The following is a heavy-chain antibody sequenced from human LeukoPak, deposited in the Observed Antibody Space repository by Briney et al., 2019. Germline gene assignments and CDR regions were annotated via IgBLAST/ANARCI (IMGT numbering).Heavy chain of an antibody. J-gene: IGHJ4*02. CDR3: ARIAGDLKEYYFDY. V-gene: IGHV4-39*07. D-gene: IGHD7-27*01. CDR1: GDSFTSVTDY. CDR2: GDYSGGT. Sequence: SETLSLTCTVSGDSFTSVTDYWAWIRQPPGKGLEWIASGDYSGGTYYNPSLESRVAISADMSKNQISLKLTSVTGADTAVYYCARIAGDLKEYYFDYWGQGTLVTVSS.